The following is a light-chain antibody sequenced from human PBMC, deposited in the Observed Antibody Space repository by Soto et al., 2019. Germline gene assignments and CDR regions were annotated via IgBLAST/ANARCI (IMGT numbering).Light chain of an antibody. CDR1: TSDVGGYNY. CDR2: EVS. J-gene: IGLJ1*01. V-gene: IGLV2-14*01. CDR3: SSYTTSSTLV. Sequence: QSVLTQPASVSGSPGQSITISCTGTTSDVGGYNYVSWYQQHPGKAPKLMIYEVSNRPSGVSHRFSGSKSGNTASLTISGLQPEDEADYYCSSYTTSSTLVFGTGTKLTVL.